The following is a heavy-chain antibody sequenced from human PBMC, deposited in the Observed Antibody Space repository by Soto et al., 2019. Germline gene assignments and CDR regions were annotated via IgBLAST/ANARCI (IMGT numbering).Heavy chain of an antibody. Sequence: SETLSRTYIDGGGAVGSISYHGGGIRHSPGKGLEWIGTIYSSENTYYNPSLLSRVTISVDTSKNEFSLRLSSVTAADTAVYYCARLNGYWVSTNCHGYYGMDVWGQGTRVT. CDR3: ARLNGYWVSTNCHGYYGMDV. D-gene: IGHD2-2*03. V-gene: IGHV4-39*01. CDR1: GGAVGSISYH. CDR2: IYSSENT. J-gene: IGHJ6*02.